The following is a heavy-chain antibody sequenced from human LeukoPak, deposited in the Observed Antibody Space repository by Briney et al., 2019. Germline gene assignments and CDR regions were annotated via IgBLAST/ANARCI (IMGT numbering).Heavy chain of an antibody. CDR1: GIIFNSYG. Sequence: GGSLRLSCAASGIIFNSYGMHWVGQAPGKGLEWVAAISYDGSNKYYADSVKGRFTISRDNTKNTLYLEMIALRREDTAVYYCAKGPVTGSRSPLDYWGQGTQVTVSS. CDR3: AKGPVTGSRSPLDY. V-gene: IGHV3-30*18. D-gene: IGHD2-21*02. CDR2: ISYDGSNK. J-gene: IGHJ4*02.